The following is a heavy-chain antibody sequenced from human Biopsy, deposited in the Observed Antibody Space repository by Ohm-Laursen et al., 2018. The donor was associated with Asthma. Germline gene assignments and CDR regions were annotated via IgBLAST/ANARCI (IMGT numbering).Heavy chain of an antibody. Sequence: SVKVSCKTSGYTFNSAGITWVRQAPGQGLEWMGWISVYNGNTKVAQKLQDRVTMITDTSMRTAYMELRSLRSDDTAVYFCARAVDYSHYYGIDVWGQGTTVTVS. CDR3: ARAVDYSHYYGIDV. D-gene: IGHD3-10*01. V-gene: IGHV1-18*01. J-gene: IGHJ6*02. CDR2: ISVYNGNT. CDR1: GYTFNSAG.